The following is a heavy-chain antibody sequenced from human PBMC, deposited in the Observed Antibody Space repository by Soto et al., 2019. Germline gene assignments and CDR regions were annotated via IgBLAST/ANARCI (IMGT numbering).Heavy chain of an antibody. Sequence: ASVKVSCKASGYTFTSYAMHWVRQAPGQRLEWMGWINAGNGNTKYSQKFQGRVTITRDTSASTAYMELSSLRSDDTAVYYCATDLGRPVEMATNLGGYYYYGMDVWSQGTTVTVSS. CDR2: INAGNGNT. J-gene: IGHJ6*02. D-gene: IGHD5-12*01. V-gene: IGHV1-3*01. CDR3: ATDLGRPVEMATNLGGYYYYGMDV. CDR1: GYTFTSYA.